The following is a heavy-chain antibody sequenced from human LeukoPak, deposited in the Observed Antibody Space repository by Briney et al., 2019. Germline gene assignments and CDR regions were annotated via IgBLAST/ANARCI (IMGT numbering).Heavy chain of an antibody. CDR3: ARGFLGSSSSFLGY. CDR2: ISSSAGTI. D-gene: IGHD6-6*01. CDR1: GFTFSSYE. J-gene: IGHJ4*02. V-gene: IGHV3-48*03. Sequence: GGSLRLSCAASGFTFSSYEMNWVRQAPGKGLEWVSYISSSAGTIYYADSVKGRFTISRDNAKNSLYLQMNSLRAEDTALYYCARGFLGSSSSFLGYWGQGTLVTVSS.